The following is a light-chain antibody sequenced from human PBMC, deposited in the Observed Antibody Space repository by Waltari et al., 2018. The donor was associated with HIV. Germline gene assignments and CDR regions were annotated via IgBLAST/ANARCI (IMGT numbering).Light chain of an antibody. Sequence: QSALTQPPSASGSPGQSVTLSCTGTNSDIGGYTYVSWYQQHPGKAPKLVISEVSNRPLGVAVRFPGPNAGTTASRTGSGRQEDDEADYYCSSYADKNGCYVVFGAGTKLTVL. CDR3: SSYADKNGCYVV. V-gene: IGLV2-8*01. CDR1: NSDIGGYTY. J-gene: IGLJ2*01. CDR2: EVS.